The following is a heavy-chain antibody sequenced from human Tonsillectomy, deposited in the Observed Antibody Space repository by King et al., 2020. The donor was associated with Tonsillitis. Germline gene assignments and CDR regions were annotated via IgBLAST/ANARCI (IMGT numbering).Heavy chain of an antibody. CDR2: ISYDGSTE. J-gene: IGHJ4*02. Sequence: VQLVESGGGVVQPGRSLRLSCAASGFTFSNYGMHWVRQAPGKGLEWVAVISYDGSTEYYADSVKGRFTISRDNSRNTLFLQINSLRHEETAVYYCAKNYGGNKYYFDYWGQGTLVTVSS. CDR3: AKNYGGNKYYFDY. D-gene: IGHD4-23*01. CDR1: GFTFSNYG. V-gene: IGHV3-30*18.